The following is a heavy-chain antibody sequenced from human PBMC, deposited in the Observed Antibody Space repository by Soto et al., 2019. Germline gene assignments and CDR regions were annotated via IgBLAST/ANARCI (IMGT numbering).Heavy chain of an antibody. CDR2: IWHDGGEK. V-gene: IGHV3-33*01. D-gene: IGHD3-22*01. CDR1: GFTLSDYG. J-gene: IGHJ4*02. CDR3: ARDPGRDSPIDY. Sequence: QVQLVESGGGVVQPGRSLRLSCTASGFTLSDYGMHWVRQAPGKGREWVAVIWHDGGEKYYADSVTGRFTISRDNSKNTVHLQIDSLGTEDTALYYCARDPGRDSPIDYWGQGTLVTVSS.